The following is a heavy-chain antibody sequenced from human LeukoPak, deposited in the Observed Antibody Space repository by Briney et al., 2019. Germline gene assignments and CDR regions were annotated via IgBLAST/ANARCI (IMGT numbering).Heavy chain of an antibody. V-gene: IGHV4-39*01. CDR1: GGSISSSSYY. CDR2: IYYSGST. CDR3: ARQVIVVASAEYFQH. D-gene: IGHD3-22*01. J-gene: IGHJ1*01. Sequence: SETLSLTCTVSGGSISSSSYYWGWIRQPPGKGLEWIGSIYYSGSTYYNPSLKSRVTISVDTSKNQFSLKLSSVTAADTAVYYCARQVIVVASAEYFQHWGQGTLVTVSS.